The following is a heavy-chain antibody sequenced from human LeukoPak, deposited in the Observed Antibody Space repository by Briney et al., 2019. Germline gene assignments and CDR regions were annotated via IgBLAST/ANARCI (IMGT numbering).Heavy chain of an antibody. V-gene: IGHV1-69*05. CDR3: ARNNGSGRYVHYYYMDV. D-gene: IGHD3-10*01. CDR2: IIPIFGTA. Sequence: SVKVSCKASGGTFSSYAISWVRQAPGQGLEWMGGIIPIFGTANYARKFQGRVTITTDESTSTAYMELSSLRSEDTAVYYCARNNGSGRYVHYYYMDVWGKGTTVTVSS. CDR1: GGTFSSYA. J-gene: IGHJ6*03.